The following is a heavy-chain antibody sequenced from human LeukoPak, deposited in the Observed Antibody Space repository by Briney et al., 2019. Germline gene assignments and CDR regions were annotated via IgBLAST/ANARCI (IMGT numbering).Heavy chain of an antibody. J-gene: IGHJ4*02. CDR1: GFTFSSYA. V-gene: IGHV3-23*01. Sequence: PGGSLRFSCAASGFTFSSYAMSWVRQAPGKGLEWVSAISGSGGSTYYADSVKGRFTISRDNSKNTLYLQMNSLRAEDTAVYYCAKDPEPRSTVSYYFDYWGQGTLVTVSS. D-gene: IGHD4-17*01. CDR3: AKDPEPRSTVSYYFDY. CDR2: ISGSGGST.